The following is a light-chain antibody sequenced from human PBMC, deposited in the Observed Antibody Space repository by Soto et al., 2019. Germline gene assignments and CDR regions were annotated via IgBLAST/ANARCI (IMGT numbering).Light chain of an antibody. CDR1: QNITNNY. V-gene: IGKV3-20*01. J-gene: IGKJ1*01. Sequence: IVLTQSPGTLSLSPGERATLPCRASQNITNNYVAWYQHKPGQAPRLLIYGASSGATGIPVRFSGSGSGTDFTLTISRLEPEDFAVYYCQQHGNSPRTFGQGTKVDIK. CDR3: QQHGNSPRT. CDR2: GAS.